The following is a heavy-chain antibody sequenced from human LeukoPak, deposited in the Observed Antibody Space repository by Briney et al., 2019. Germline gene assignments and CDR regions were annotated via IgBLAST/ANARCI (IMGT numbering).Heavy chain of an antibody. V-gene: IGHV4-39*07. J-gene: IGHJ4*02. CDR2: IYYSGST. CDR3: ARAWDYGDYYFDY. CDR1: GGSISSCSYN. D-gene: IGHD4-17*01. Sequence: SETLSLTCTVSGGSISSCSYNWGWIRQPPGKGLVWIGRIYYSGSTYYNPSLKSRVTRSVDTSKNQFSLKLSSVTAADTAVYYCARAWDYGDYYFDYWGQGTLVTVSS.